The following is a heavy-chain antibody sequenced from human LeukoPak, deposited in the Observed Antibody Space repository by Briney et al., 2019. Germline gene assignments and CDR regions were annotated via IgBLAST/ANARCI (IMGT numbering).Heavy chain of an antibody. V-gene: IGHV4-59*08. CDR1: GGXISSYY. CDR2: IYNGGST. D-gene: IGHD2-21*02. J-gene: IGHJ4*02. CDR3: ARVETNTVWAMDY. Sequence: SETPSLTCTVSGGXISSYYWSWIRQPPGKGLEWIGYIYNGGSTNYNPSLKSRVTTSVDTSKNQFSLKLRSVTAADTAVYYCARVETNTVWAMDYWGQGTLVTVSS.